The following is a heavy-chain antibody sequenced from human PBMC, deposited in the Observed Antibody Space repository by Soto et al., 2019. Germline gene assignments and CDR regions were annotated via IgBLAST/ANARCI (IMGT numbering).Heavy chain of an antibody. Sequence: SETLSLTCAVSGYSISSGYYWGWIRQPPGKGLEWIGSIYHSGSTYYNPSLKSRVTISVDTSKNQFSLKLSSVTAADAAVYYCARYYYDSSGYYYEDNWFDPWGQGTLVTVSS. CDR1: GYSISSGYY. D-gene: IGHD3-22*01. CDR3: ARYYYDSSGYYYEDNWFDP. CDR2: IYHSGST. J-gene: IGHJ5*02. V-gene: IGHV4-38-2*01.